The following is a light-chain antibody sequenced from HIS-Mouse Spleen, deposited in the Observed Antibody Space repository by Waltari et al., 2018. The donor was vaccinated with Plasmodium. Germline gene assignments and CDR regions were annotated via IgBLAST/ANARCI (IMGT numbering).Light chain of an antibody. CDR2: EVS. V-gene: IGLV2-8*01. J-gene: IGLJ2*01. Sequence: QSALTQPPSASGSPGQSVTISCTGTTSYVGCYNYVSWYQQHPAKAPKLMIYEVSKRPSGVPDRFSGSKSGNTASLTVSGLQAEDEADYYCSSYAGSNNLVFGGGTKLTVL. CDR1: TSYVGCYNY. CDR3: SSYAGSNNLV.